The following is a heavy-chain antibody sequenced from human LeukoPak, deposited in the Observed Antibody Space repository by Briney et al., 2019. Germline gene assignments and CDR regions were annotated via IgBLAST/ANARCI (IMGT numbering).Heavy chain of an antibody. Sequence: GGSLRLSCAASGFTFSDYYMSWIRQAPGKGLEWVSYISSSGSTKYYAYSVRGRFTISRDNTKNSLHLQMNSLRAEDTAVYCCARDDNAPPGLDYWGQGTLVTVSS. CDR1: GFTFSDYY. D-gene: IGHD2-2*01. V-gene: IGHV3-11*01. CDR2: ISSSGSTK. CDR3: ARDDNAPPGLDY. J-gene: IGHJ4*02.